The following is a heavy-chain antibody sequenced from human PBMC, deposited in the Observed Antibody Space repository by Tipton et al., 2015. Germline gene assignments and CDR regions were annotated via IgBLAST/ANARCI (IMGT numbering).Heavy chain of an antibody. J-gene: IGHJ4*02. CDR2: INYSATT. Sequence: TLSLTCAVYGGSFSDYYWTWVRQSPGKGLEWIGEINYSATTHYNPSLGSRVTISVDTSKNQFSLNLTSVTAADTAFYYCARGTHGGYIQSHWGRGTPVTVSS. CDR1: GGSFSDYY. V-gene: IGHV4-34*01. CDR3: ARGTHGGYIQSH. D-gene: IGHD4-17*01.